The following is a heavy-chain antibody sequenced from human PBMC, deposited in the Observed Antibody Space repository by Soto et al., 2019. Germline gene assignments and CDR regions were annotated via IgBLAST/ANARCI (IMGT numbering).Heavy chain of an antibody. V-gene: IGHV3-30*18. CDR1: GFTFSSYG. CDR2: ISYDGSNK. Sequence: QVQLVESGGGVVQPGRSLRLSCAASGFTFSSYGIHWVRQAPGKGLEWVAVISYDGSNKYYADSVKGRFTISRDNSKNTLYLQMNSLRGEDTAVYHCAKDLGTMIVEAHGMDVWGQGTTVTVSS. D-gene: IGHD3-22*01. CDR3: AKDLGTMIVEAHGMDV. J-gene: IGHJ6*02.